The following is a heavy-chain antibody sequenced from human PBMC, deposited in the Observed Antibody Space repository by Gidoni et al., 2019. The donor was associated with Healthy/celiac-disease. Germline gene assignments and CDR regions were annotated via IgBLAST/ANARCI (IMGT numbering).Heavy chain of an antibody. CDR1: GGSISSSSYY. J-gene: IGHJ5*02. D-gene: IGHD2-2*01. CDR3: ARVVVVPGGWFDP. CDR2: IYYSGSS. Sequence: LQLQEWGTGLVKPPETLYPTCTVSGGSISSSSYYWGWIRQPPGKGLEWIVSIYYSGSSYYNPSLKSRVTISVATSKNQFSLKLSSVTAADTAVYDCARVVVVPGGWFDPWGQGTLVTVSS. V-gene: IGHV4-39*07.